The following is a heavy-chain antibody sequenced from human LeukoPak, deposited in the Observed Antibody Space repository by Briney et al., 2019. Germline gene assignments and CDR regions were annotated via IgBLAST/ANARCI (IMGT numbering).Heavy chain of an antibody. J-gene: IGHJ4*02. Sequence: GGSLRLSCAASGFTFSSYSMNWVRQAPGKGLEWVSYISSSGSTIYYADSVKGRFTISRDNAKNSLYLQMNSLRAEDTAVYYCARDHNDSSGLAVDYWGQGTLVTVSS. CDR2: ISSSGSTI. CDR3: ARDHNDSSGLAVDY. V-gene: IGHV3-48*04. D-gene: IGHD3-22*01. CDR1: GFTFSSYS.